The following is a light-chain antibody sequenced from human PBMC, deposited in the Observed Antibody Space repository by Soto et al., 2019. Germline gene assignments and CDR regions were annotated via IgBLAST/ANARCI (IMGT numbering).Light chain of an antibody. CDR1: SSNIGSNY. CDR2: RNN. Sequence: HCVRTRPPSASGSTAQRATISCSGSSSNIGSNYVYWYQQLPGTAPKLLIYRNNQRPSGVPDRFPGSKSGTSASLAISGLRSEDEADYYCAAWDDSLSGPVFGTGTKVTVL. J-gene: IGLJ1*01. CDR3: AAWDDSLSGPV. V-gene: IGLV1-47*01.